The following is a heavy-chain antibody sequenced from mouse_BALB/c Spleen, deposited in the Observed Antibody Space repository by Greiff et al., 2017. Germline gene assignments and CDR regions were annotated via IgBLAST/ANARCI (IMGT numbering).Heavy chain of an antibody. CDR3: ERQRMEYGNYDAMDY. CDR2: ISSGGGST. J-gene: IGHJ4*01. CDR1: GFAFSSYD. Sequence: EVQGVESGGGLVKPGGSLKLSCAASGFAFSSYDMSWVRQTPEKRLEWVAYISSGGGSTYYPDTVKGRFTIARDNAKNTLYLQMSSLKSEDTAMYYGERQRMEYGNYDAMDYWGQGTSVTVSA. D-gene: IGHD2-10*02. V-gene: IGHV5-12-1*01.